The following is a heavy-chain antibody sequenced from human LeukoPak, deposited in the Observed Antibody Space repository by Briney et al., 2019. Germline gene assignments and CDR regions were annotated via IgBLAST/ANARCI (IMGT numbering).Heavy chain of an antibody. Sequence: GGSLRFSCIASGIMFSRSWMSWVRQAPGKGLEWVANINDDASEKYYVESVEGRFTISRDNAKTSLFLQMNNLRAEDTGVYYCARSPATGTVDHWGQGIRVTVSS. CDR1: GIMFSRSW. V-gene: IGHV3-7*01. CDR3: ARSPATGTVDH. CDR2: INDDASEK. D-gene: IGHD1-1*01. J-gene: IGHJ4*02.